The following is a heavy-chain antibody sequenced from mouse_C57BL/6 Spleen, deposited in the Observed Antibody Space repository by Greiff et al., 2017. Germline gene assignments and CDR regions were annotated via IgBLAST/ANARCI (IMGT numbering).Heavy chain of an antibody. CDR2: INPNNGGT. J-gene: IGHJ3*01. CDR3: ASLYYYGSSYGWFAY. V-gene: IGHV1-18*01. D-gene: IGHD1-1*01. CDR1: GYTFTDYN. Sequence: DVQLQESGPELVKPGASVKIPCKASGYTFTDYNMDWVKQSHGKSLEWIGDINPNNGGTIYNQKFKGKATLTVDKSSSTAYMELRSLTSEDTAVYYCASLYYYGSSYGWFAYWGQGTLVTVSA.